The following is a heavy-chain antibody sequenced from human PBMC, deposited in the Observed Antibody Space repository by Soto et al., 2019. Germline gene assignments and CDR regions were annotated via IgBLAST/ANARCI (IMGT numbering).Heavy chain of an antibody. CDR2: VNPIVRMS. D-gene: IGHD3-10*01. CDR3: ASSYGSGYRAFDY. V-gene: IGHV1-69*02. Sequence: QVQLVQSGAEVKRPGSSVMVSCKASGDTFDFYSINWVRQAPGRGLEWMGRVNPIVRMSNYAQKFQGRATMTADRSTSTAYMELSSLRSEDTAIYYCASSYGSGYRAFDYWGQGALVTVSS. CDR1: GDTFDFYS. J-gene: IGHJ4*02.